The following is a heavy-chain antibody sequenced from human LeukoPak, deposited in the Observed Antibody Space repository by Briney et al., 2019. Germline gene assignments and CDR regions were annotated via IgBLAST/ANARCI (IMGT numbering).Heavy chain of an antibody. CDR2: VNLQGST. CDR3: TREGGPYRPLDY. V-gene: IGHV4-4*02. Sequence: PSETLSLTCAVSGGSITQSNYYTWVRQPPGKGLEWIGEVNLQGSTNYNPSLMGRVAISVDTSENHVSLQLTSVTAADTAVYYCTREGGPYRPLDYSGQGTLVTVS. D-gene: IGHD3-16*01. J-gene: IGHJ4*02. CDR1: GGSITQSNY.